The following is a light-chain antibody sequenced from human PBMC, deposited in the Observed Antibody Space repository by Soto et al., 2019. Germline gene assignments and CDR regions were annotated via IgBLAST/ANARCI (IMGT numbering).Light chain of an antibody. CDR2: AAS. Sequence: DIQMTQSPSSLSASVGDRVTITCRASQSISSYLNWYQQKPGKAPKLQIYAASSLQSGVPSRFSGSGSGTDFTLSVSSLQPEDFASYSCQQSYSTTWTFGQGTKVDIK. J-gene: IGKJ1*01. V-gene: IGKV1-39*01. CDR1: QSISSY. CDR3: QQSYSTTWT.